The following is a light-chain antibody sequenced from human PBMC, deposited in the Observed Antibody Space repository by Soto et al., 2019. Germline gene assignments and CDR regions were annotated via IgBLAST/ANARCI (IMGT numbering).Light chain of an antibody. CDR3: NSYTRSGTVV. CDR2: DV. Sequence: QSVLTQPASVSGWPGQSITIYCTGTSSDVGGSNYVSWYQLSPGKAPKLLIYDVDRPSGVSNRLSRSKSGNTASLTISGLEAEDEADYYCNSYTRSGTVVFGGGTKLTVL. J-gene: IGLJ3*02. CDR1: SSDVGGSNY. V-gene: IGLV2-14*01.